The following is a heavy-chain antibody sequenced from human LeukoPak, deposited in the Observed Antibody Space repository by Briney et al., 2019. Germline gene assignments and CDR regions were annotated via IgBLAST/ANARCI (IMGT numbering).Heavy chain of an antibody. CDR2: MNQDGSAI. V-gene: IGHV3-7*01. CDR1: GFTFSRHW. D-gene: IGHD6-19*01. Sequence: GGSLRLSCAASGFTFSRHWMSWVRQAPGKGLERVAHMNQDGSAIYSIDSVKGRFTISRDNDKNSLYLQMTGLTVADMAVYYCARTVPGYPDDYFDYWGQGTLVTVSS. CDR3: ARTVPGYPDDYFDY. J-gene: IGHJ4*02.